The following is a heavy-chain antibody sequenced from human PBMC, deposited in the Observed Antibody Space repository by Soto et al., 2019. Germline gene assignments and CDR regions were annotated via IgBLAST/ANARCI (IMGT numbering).Heavy chain of an antibody. CDR2: IWYDGSNK. V-gene: IGHV3-33*01. D-gene: IGHD6-13*01. Sequence: QVQLVESGGGVVQPGRSLRLSCAASGFTFSSYGMHWVRQAPGKGLEWVAVIWYDGSNKYYADSVKGRFTISRDNSKNTLYLQMNSLRAEDTAVYYCARDEGGNYSSSWYGGWFDPWGQGTLVTVSS. J-gene: IGHJ5*02. CDR1: GFTFSSYG. CDR3: ARDEGGNYSSSWYGGWFDP.